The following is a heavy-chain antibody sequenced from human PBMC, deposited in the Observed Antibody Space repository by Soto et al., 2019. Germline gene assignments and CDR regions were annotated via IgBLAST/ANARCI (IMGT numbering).Heavy chain of an antibody. D-gene: IGHD2-15*01. V-gene: IGHV1-69*13. CDR2: IIPIFGIA. J-gene: IGHJ4*02. CDR3: ARTVVVVAAKAPYFDY. CDR1: GGTFSSYA. Sequence: SVKVSCKASGGTFSSYAISWVRQAPGQGLEWMGGIIPIFGIANYAQKFQGRVTITADESTSTAYMELSSLRSEDTAVYYCARTVVVVAAKAPYFDYWGQGTLVTVSS.